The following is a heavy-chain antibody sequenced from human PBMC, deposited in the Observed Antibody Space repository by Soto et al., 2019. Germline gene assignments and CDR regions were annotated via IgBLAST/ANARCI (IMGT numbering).Heavy chain of an antibody. CDR2: IRSKAYGGTT. CDR1: GFTFGDYA. Sequence: HPGGSLRLSCTASGFTFGDYAMSWFRQAPGKGLEWVGFIRSKAYGGTTEYAASVKGRFTISRDDSKSIAYLQVNSLKTEDTAVYYCTRAMRGDYERTDYWGQGTQVTVSS. CDR3: TRAMRGDYERTDY. V-gene: IGHV3-49*03. J-gene: IGHJ4*02. D-gene: IGHD4-17*01.